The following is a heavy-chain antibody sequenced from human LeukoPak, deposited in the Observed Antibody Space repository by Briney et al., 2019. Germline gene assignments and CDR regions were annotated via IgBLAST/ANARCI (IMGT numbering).Heavy chain of an antibody. J-gene: IGHJ4*02. CDR3: ARDRETGTLDY. CDR2: INPNSGST. V-gene: IGHV1-2*02. D-gene: IGHD7-27*01. Sequence: ASVKVSCKASGYTFTGYYMHWVRQAPGQGLEWMGWINPNSGSTNYAQKFQGRVTMTRDTSISTAYMELSRLRSDDTAVYYCARDRETGTLDYWGQGTLVTVSS. CDR1: GYTFTGYY.